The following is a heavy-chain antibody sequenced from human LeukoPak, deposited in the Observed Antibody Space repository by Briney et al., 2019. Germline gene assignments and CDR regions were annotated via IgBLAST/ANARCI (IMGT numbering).Heavy chain of an antibody. CDR2: ISDGGVTT. V-gene: IGHV3-23*01. J-gene: IGHJ4*02. Sequence: GGPLRLSCAASGFTFSSCAMSWVRQAPGKGREWVSGISDGGVTTNYADAVKGRFTISREKSQTTPFLQMNSLRAEDTAVYYCAKSYGDYLGYFDSWGQGTLVTVFS. CDR1: GFTFSSCA. CDR3: AKSYGDYLGYFDS. D-gene: IGHD4-17*01.